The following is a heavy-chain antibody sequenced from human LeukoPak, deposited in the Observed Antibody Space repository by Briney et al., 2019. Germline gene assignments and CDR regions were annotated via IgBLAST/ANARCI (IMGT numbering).Heavy chain of an antibody. CDR1: GFTFSSDW. J-gene: IGHJ5*02. CDR2: IQPDGSEQ. D-gene: IGHD3-16*01. CDR3: ASQSYARFDP. Sequence: GGSLRLSCVASGFTFSSDWMSWVRQAPGKGLEWVGNIQPDGSEQYPVDSVKGRFTISRDNARNSLFLQMNSLRVEDTAVYYCASQSYARFDPWGQGTLVTVSS. V-gene: IGHV3-7*01.